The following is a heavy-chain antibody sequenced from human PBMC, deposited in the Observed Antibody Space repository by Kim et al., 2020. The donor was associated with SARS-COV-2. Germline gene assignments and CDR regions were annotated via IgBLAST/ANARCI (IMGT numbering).Heavy chain of an antibody. CDR1: GFTVSSNY. D-gene: IGHD6-6*01. CDR2: MYSGGST. CDR3: ARDHKTASSSSPYYVMDV. J-gene: IGHJ6*02. V-gene: IGHV3-53*01. Sequence: GGSLRLSCAASGFTVSSNYMSWVRQAPGKGLEWVSVMYSGGSTYYADSVKGRFTISRDNSKHTLYLQMNSLRAEDTAVYYCARDHKTASSSSPYYVMDVWGQGTTVTVSS.